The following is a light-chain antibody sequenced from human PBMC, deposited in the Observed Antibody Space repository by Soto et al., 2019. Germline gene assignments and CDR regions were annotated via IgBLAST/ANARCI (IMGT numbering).Light chain of an antibody. Sequence: QPVLTQPASVSGSPGRSITISCTPTSSDGADSKDVSWDQPHPGNAPKLMIYEVPYRPSGVSNRFSGSRSGNTASLTISGLQAEDEAEYYCSSYTTSSTVFGTGTKLTVL. CDR3: SSYTTSSTV. V-gene: IGLV2-14*01. CDR2: EVP. CDR1: SSDGADSKD. J-gene: IGLJ1*01.